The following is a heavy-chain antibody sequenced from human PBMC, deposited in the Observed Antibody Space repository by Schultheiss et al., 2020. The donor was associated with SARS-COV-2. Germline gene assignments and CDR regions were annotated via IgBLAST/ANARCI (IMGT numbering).Heavy chain of an antibody. Sequence: GGSLRLSCAASGFTFNNYGMHWVRQAPGKGLEWVAVISYDGSNKYYADSVKGRFTISRDNSKNTLYLQMNSLRAEDTAVYYCAKDTLGDSGWGQGTLVTVSS. CDR3: AKDTLGDSG. CDR1: GFTFNNYG. V-gene: IGHV3-30*18. D-gene: IGHD6-19*01. CDR2: ISYDGSNK. J-gene: IGHJ4*02.